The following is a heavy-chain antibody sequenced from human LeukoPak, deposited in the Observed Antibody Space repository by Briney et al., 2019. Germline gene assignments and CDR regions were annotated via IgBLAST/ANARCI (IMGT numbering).Heavy chain of an antibody. CDR2: IYSGGST. CDR3: ARDPPNWNESN. CDR1: GFTFGNYA. J-gene: IGHJ4*02. V-gene: IGHV3-53*01. Sequence: PGGSLRLSCAASGFTFGNYAMSWVRQAPGKGLEWVSVIYSGGSTYYADSVKGRFTISRDNSKNTLYLQMNSLRAEDTAVYYCARDPPNWNESNWGQGTLVTVSS. D-gene: IGHD1-1*01.